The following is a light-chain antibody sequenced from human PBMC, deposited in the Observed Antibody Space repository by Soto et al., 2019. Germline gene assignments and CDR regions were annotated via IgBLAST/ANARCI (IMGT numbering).Light chain of an antibody. J-gene: IGKJ2*01. CDR2: GAS. Sequence: ESVLTQSPATLSLSPGERATLSCRPSQSVSSSYLAWYQQKPGQAPRLLIYGASSRATGIPDRFSGSGSGTDFTLTISRLEPEDFAVYYCQQYGSSLYTFGQGTKLEIK. CDR3: QQYGSSLYT. CDR1: QSVSSSY. V-gene: IGKV3-20*01.